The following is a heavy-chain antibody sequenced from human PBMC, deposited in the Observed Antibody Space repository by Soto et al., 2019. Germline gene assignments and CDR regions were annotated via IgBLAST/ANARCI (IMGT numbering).Heavy chain of an antibody. J-gene: IGHJ4*02. CDR2: INHSGST. Sequence: SETLSLTCAVYGGSFSGYYWSWIRQPPGKGLEWIGEINHSGSTNYNPSLKSRVTISVDTSKNQFSLKLSSVTAADTAVYYCARAGGDTAMVTGDFHYWGQGTLVTVSS. D-gene: IGHD5-18*01. CDR3: ARAGGDTAMVTGDFHY. V-gene: IGHV4-34*01. CDR1: GGSFSGYY.